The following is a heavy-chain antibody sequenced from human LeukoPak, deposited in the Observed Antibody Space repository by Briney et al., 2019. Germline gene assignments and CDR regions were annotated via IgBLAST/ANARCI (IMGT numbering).Heavy chain of an antibody. Sequence: PSETLSLTCTVSGGSISSGSYYWSWIRQPPGKGLEWIGYIYYSGSTNYNPSLKSRVTISVDTSKNQFSLKLSSVTAADTAVYYCASYSGSYPRAFDIWGQGTMVTVSS. V-gene: IGHV4-61*01. D-gene: IGHD1-26*01. CDR1: GGSISSGSYY. J-gene: IGHJ3*02. CDR3: ASYSGSYPRAFDI. CDR2: IYYSGST.